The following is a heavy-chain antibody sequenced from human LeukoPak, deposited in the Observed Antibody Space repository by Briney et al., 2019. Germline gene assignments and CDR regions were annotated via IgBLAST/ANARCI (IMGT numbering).Heavy chain of an antibody. CDR3: ATFKVSGYYFDY. CDR1: GYTLTELS. J-gene: IGHJ4*02. CDR2: FDPEDGET. Sequence: VASVKVSCKVSGYTLTELSMHWVRQAPGKGLEWMGGFDPEDGETIYAQKFQGRVTMTEDTSTDTAYMELSSLRPEDTAVYYCATFKVSGYYFDYWGQGTLVTVSS. D-gene: IGHD1-14*01. V-gene: IGHV1-24*01.